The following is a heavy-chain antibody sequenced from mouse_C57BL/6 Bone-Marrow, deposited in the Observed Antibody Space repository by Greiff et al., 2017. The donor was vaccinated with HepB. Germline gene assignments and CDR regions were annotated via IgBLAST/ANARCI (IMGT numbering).Heavy chain of an antibody. CDR3: ARDKEGSYAMDY. Sequence: EVQLVESGGGLVKPGGSLKLSCAASGFTFSSYAMSWVRQTPEKRLEWVATISDGGSYTYYPDNVKGRFTISRDNAKNNLYLQMSHLKSEDTAMYYCARDKEGSYAMDYWGQGTSVTVSS. CDR1: GFTFSSYA. D-gene: IGHD3-3*01. V-gene: IGHV5-4*01. J-gene: IGHJ4*01. CDR2: ISDGGSYT.